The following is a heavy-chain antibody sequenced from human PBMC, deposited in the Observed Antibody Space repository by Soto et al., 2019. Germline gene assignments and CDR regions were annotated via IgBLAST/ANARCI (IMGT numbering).Heavy chain of an antibody. V-gene: IGHV3-21*01. Sequence: PGGSLRLSCAASGFTFSSYSMNWVRQAPGKGLEWVSSISSSSSYIYYADSVKGRFTISRDNAKNSLYLQMNSLRAEDTAVYYCAREARGYSYGNYYYYGLDVWGQGTTVTVSS. CDR3: AREARGYSYGNYYYYGLDV. D-gene: IGHD5-18*01. CDR2: ISSSSSYI. CDR1: GFTFSSYS. J-gene: IGHJ6*02.